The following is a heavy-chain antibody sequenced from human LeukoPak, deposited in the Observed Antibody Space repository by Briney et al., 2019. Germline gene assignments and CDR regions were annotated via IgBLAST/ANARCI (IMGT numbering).Heavy chain of an antibody. D-gene: IGHD6-6*01. CDR2: IYPGDSDT. J-gene: IGHJ4*02. CDR3: ASLMSGYSSSLDY. Sequence: GESLKISCKGFRSTFSSYWIGWVRQMPGKGLEWMGFIYPGDSDTIYSPSFQGHVIISADKSINTAYLQWSSLKASDTAMYYCASLMSGYSSSLDYWGRGTLVTVSS. CDR1: RSTFSSYW. V-gene: IGHV5-51*01.